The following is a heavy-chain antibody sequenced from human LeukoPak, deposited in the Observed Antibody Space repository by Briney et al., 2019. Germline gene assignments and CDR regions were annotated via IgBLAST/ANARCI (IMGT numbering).Heavy chain of an antibody. Sequence: SETLSLTCAVSGVSFDDYYWSWVRQTPGKGLEWIGEIDHSGYTNDSPSLKSRVTLSIDTSRKQFSLNLRSVTVADTGIYYCTRMTAGHDYWGQGTLVTVSS. V-gene: IGHV4-34*01. CDR1: GVSFDDYY. CDR2: IDHSGYT. D-gene: IGHD2-21*02. J-gene: IGHJ4*02. CDR3: TRMTAGHDY.